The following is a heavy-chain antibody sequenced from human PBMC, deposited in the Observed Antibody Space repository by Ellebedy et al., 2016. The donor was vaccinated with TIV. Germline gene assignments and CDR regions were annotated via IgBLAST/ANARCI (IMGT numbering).Heavy chain of an antibody. CDR3: ARGADIVVVPAAARNPFDY. CDR2: MYYSGTT. Sequence: SETLSLXCTVSGGSISSSSYYWGWIRQPPGKGLEWIGSMYYSGTTYNNPSLKSRVTISVDKSKNQFSLKLSSVTAADTAVYYCARGADIVVVPAAARNPFDYWGQGTLVTVSS. J-gene: IGHJ4*02. D-gene: IGHD2-2*01. V-gene: IGHV4-39*07. CDR1: GGSISSSSYY.